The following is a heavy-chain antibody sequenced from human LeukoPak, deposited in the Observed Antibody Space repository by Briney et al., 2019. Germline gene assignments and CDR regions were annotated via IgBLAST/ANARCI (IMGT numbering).Heavy chain of an antibody. J-gene: IGHJ4*02. CDR3: AREHGSGSLYGY. V-gene: IGHV1-2*06. Sequence: ASVKVSCKTSGYTFTGYYMHWVRQAPGQGLEWMGRINPNSGGTNYAQKFQGRVTMTRDTSTSTAYMELSRLRSDDTAVYYCAREHGSGSLYGYWGQGTLVTVSS. D-gene: IGHD3-10*01. CDR1: GYTFTGYY. CDR2: INPNSGGT.